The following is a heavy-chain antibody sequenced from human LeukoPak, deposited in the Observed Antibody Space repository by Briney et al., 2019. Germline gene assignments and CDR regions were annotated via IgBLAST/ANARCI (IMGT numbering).Heavy chain of an antibody. CDR3: AREWFGESPNWFDP. Sequence: SETLSLTCTVSGGSISSSSYYWGWIRQPPGKGLEWIGSIYYSGSTYYNPSLKSRVTISVDTSKNQFSLKLSSVTAADTAVYYCAREWFGESPNWFDPWGQGTLVTVSS. J-gene: IGHJ5*02. CDR1: GGSISSSSYY. D-gene: IGHD3-10*01. CDR2: IYYSGST. V-gene: IGHV4-39*07.